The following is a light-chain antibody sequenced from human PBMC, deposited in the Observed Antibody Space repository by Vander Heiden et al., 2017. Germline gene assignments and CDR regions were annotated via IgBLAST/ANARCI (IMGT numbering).Light chain of an antibody. CDR1: QSVLYSSNNKNY. J-gene: IGKJ3*01. CDR2: WAS. CDR3: QQYDTTPFT. V-gene: IGKV4-1*01. Sequence: DIVMTQSPDSLAVFLGERATINCKSSQSVLYSSNNKNYLAWYQQKPGQPPKLLINWASTRESGVPDRFSGSGSGTDFTLTISSLQAEDVAVYYCQQYDTTPFTFGPGTKVDIK.